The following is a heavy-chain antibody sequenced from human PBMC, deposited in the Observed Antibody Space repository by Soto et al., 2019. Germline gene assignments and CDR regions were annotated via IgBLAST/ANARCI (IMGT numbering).Heavy chain of an antibody. CDR1: GYTLSSYG. D-gene: IGHD6-19*01. Sequence: QVQLVQSGAEVKKPGASVKVSCKASGYTLSSYGISWVRQAPGQGLEWMGWISGYSGHTYYAQKFQGRVTMTTDTSTNTVYMELRSLRSDDTAVYYCAREWDNKSEHSSGLYDDFWGQGTLVTVSS. CDR3: AREWDNKSEHSSGLYDDF. CDR2: ISGYSGHT. V-gene: IGHV1-18*01. J-gene: IGHJ4*02.